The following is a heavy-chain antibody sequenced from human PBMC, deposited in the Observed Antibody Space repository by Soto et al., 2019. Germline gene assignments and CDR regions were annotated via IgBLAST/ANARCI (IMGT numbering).Heavy chain of an antibody. CDR1: GGSISSGGYY. V-gene: IGHV4-31*03. Sequence: SETLSLTCTVSGGSISSGGYYWSWIRQHPGKGLEWIGYIYYSGSTYYNPSLKSRVTISVDTSKNQFSLKLSSVTAADTAVYYCARVLRYCSGGSCYYYYYYYMDVWGKGTTVTVSS. J-gene: IGHJ6*03. D-gene: IGHD2-15*01. CDR2: IYYSGST. CDR3: ARVLRYCSGGSCYYYYYYYMDV.